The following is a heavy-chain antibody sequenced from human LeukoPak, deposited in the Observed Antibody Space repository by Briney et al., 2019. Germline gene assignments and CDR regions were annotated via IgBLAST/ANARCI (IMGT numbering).Heavy chain of an antibody. J-gene: IGHJ4*02. CDR1: GYTFTSYD. CDR3: ARGRARDGPGLY. CDR2: MNPNSGNT. Sequence: ASVKVSCKASGYTFTSYDINWVRQATGQGLEWMGWMNPNSGNTGYAQKFQGGVTITRNTSISTAYMELSSLRSEDTAVYYCARGRARDGPGLYWGQGTLVTVSS. D-gene: IGHD5-24*01. V-gene: IGHV1-8*03.